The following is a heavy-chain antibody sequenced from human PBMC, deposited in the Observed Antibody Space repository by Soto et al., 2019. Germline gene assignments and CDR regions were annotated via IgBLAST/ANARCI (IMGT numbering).Heavy chain of an antibody. CDR3: ARINYDILTGYYSLDY. D-gene: IGHD3-9*01. CDR2: IDWDDDK. CDR1: GFSLSTSGMC. Sequence: SGPTLVNPTQTLTLTCTFSGFSLSTSGMCVSWIRQPPGKALEWLARIDWDDDKYYSTSLKTRLTISNDTSKNQVVLTMTNMDPVDTATYYCARINYDILTGYYSLDYWGQGTLVTVSS. V-gene: IGHV2-70*11. J-gene: IGHJ4*02.